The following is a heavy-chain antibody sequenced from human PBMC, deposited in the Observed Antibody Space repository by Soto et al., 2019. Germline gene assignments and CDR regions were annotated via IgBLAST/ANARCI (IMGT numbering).Heavy chain of an antibody. D-gene: IGHD5-12*01. CDR3: ARGVVATIHAFDI. V-gene: IGHV4-34*01. CDR1: GGSFSGYY. Sequence: PSETLSLTCAVYGGSFSGYYWSWIRQPPGKGLEWIGEINHSGSTNYNPSLKSRVTISVDTSKNQFSLKLSSVTAADTAVYYCARGVVATIHAFDIWGQGTMVTVSS. CDR2: INHSGST. J-gene: IGHJ3*02.